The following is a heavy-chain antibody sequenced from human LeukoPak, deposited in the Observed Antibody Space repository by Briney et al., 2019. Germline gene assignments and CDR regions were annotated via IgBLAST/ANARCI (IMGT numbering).Heavy chain of an antibody. V-gene: IGHV3-21*01. CDR2: ISTSSSYI. CDR3: ARAAIAAARIYYYMDV. J-gene: IGHJ6*03. Sequence: GGSLRLSCAASGFTFSSYSMNWVRQAPGKGLEWVSFISTSSSYIHNADSVKGRFTISRDNAENSLYLQMNSLRAEDAAVYYCARAAIAAARIYYYMDVWGKGTTVTVSS. D-gene: IGHD6-13*01. CDR1: GFTFSSYS.